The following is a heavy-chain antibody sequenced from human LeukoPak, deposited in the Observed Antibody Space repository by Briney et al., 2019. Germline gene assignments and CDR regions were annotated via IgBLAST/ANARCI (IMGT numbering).Heavy chain of an antibody. J-gene: IGHJ6*02. CDR1: GGSISSSSYY. V-gene: IGHV4-39*01. Sequence: ASETLSLTCTVSGGSISSSSYYWGWIRQPPGKGLEWIGSIYYSGSTYYNPSLKSRVTISVDTSKNQFSLKLSSVTAADTAVYYCARRGSSGWYYYYGMDVWGQGTTVTVSS. CDR3: ARRGSSGWYYYYGMDV. D-gene: IGHD6-19*01. CDR2: IYYSGST.